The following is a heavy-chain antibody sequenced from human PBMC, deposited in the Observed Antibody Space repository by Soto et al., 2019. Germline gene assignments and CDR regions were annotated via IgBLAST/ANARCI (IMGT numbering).Heavy chain of an antibody. D-gene: IGHD3-3*01. CDR1: GGSISSSSYY. CDR2: IYYSGST. J-gene: IGHJ6*02. CDR3: ARQWSYDFWIGYYMAGYYYYGMDV. V-gene: IGHV4-39*01. Sequence: PSETLSLTCTVSGGSISSSSYYWGWIRQPPGKGLEWIGSIYYSGSTYYNPSLKSRVTISVDTSKNQFSLKLSSVTAADTAVYYCARQWSYDFWIGYYMAGYYYYGMDVWGQGTTVTVSS.